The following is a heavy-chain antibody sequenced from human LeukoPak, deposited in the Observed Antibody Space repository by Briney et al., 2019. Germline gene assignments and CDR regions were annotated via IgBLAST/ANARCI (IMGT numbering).Heavy chain of an antibody. CDR2: ISSSSSTI. V-gene: IGHV3-48*02. CDR1: GFTFSSYS. D-gene: IGHD3-22*01. J-gene: IGHJ6*02. Sequence: GGSLRLSCAASGFTFSSYSMNWVRQAPGKGLEWVSYISSSSSTIYYADSVKGRFTISRDNSKNTLYLQMNSLRDEDTAVCYCAKDSTVSGSYYGMDIWGQGTTVTVSS. CDR3: AKDSTVSGSYYGMDI.